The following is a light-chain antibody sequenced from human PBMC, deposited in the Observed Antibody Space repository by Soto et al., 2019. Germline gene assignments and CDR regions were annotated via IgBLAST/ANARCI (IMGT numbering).Light chain of an antibody. CDR1: QSVSSSY. CDR3: EQYGSSPPYT. J-gene: IGKJ2*01. CDR2: GAS. Sequence: EIVLTQSPGTLSLSPGERATLSCRASQSVSSSYLAWYQQKPGQAPRLLIYGASSRSTGIPDRFSGSGPGTDFTLTISTLQTVDCAVYYCEQYGSSPPYTFGQGTKLESK. V-gene: IGKV3-20*01.